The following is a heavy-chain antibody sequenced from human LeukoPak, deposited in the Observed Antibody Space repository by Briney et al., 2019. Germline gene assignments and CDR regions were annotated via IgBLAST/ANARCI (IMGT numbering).Heavy chain of an antibody. D-gene: IGHD6-6*01. Sequence: PSETLSLTCTVSGGSISSYYWSWIRQPPGKGLEWIGYIYYSGSTNYNPSLKSRVTISVDTSKNQFSLKLSSVTAADTAVYYCARAGSSSYYYYMDVWGKGTTVTVSS. CDR3: ARAGSSSYYYYMDV. J-gene: IGHJ6*03. CDR1: GGSISSYY. V-gene: IGHV4-59*01. CDR2: IYYSGST.